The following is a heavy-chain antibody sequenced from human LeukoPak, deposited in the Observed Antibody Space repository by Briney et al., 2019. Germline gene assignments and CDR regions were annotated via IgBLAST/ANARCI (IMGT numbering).Heavy chain of an antibody. J-gene: IGHJ4*02. CDR2: IYPGDSDT. V-gene: IGHV5-51*01. CDR3: ARAVTPSYSSSVYYFDY. Sequence: GESLQISCKGSGYSFTSYWISWVRQMPGKGLEWMGIIYPGDSDTRYSPSFQGQVTISADKSISTAYLQWSSLKASDTAMYYCARAVTPSYSSSVYYFDYWGQGTLVTVSS. D-gene: IGHD6-13*01. CDR1: GYSFTSYW.